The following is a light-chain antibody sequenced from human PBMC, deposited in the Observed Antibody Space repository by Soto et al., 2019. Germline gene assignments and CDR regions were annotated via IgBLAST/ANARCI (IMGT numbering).Light chain of an antibody. CDR3: CSYAGTVAYV. J-gene: IGLJ1*01. CDR1: GSYVGAYNL. V-gene: IGLV2-23*02. Sequence: AYGSRVHRQGSTITCKRTGSYVGAYNLVSWYQQHPGKAPKLIICEVNTRPSGISNRFSGSKSGDTASLTISGLQAEDEADYFCCSYAGTVAYVFGPGTKVTVL. CDR2: EVN.